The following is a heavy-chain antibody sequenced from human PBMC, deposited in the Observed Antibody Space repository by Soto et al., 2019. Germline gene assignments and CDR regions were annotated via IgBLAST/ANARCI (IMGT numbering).Heavy chain of an antibody. CDR1: GFTFSDYA. Sequence: VQLVESGGGVVQPGRSLRLSCAASGFTFSDYAMHWVRQAPGKGLEWVAVVSHDGRNTHYADSVKGRFTISRDSSKNTVSLEMNSLRAEDTAGYYCARGGRQWLVTSDFNYCGQGALVTVSS. CDR3: ARGGRQWLVTSDFNY. D-gene: IGHD6-19*01. CDR2: VSHDGRNT. V-gene: IGHV3-30*03. J-gene: IGHJ4*02.